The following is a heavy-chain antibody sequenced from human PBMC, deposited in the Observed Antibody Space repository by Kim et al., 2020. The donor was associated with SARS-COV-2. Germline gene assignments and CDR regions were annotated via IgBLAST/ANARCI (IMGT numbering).Heavy chain of an antibody. CDR3: ARVTYYYDSSAEGA. V-gene: IGHV3-53*01. Sequence: DSVKGRFTISRDNSKNTLYLQMNSLRAEDTAVYYCARVTYYYDSSAEGAWGQGTMVTVSS. J-gene: IGHJ3*01. D-gene: IGHD3-22*01.